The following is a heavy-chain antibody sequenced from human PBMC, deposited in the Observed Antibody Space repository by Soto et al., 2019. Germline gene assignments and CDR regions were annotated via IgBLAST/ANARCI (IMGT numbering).Heavy chain of an antibody. J-gene: IGHJ4*02. D-gene: IGHD5-18*01. CDR3: ARGDTAMVTYDY. V-gene: IGHV4-30-2*01. Sequence: TLSLTCAVSGGSISSGGYSWSWIRQPPGKGLEWIGYIYHSGSTYYNPSLKSRVTISVDRSKNQFSLKLSSVTAADTAVYYCARGDTAMVTYDYWGQGTLVTAPQ. CDR1: GGSISSGGYS. CDR2: IYHSGST.